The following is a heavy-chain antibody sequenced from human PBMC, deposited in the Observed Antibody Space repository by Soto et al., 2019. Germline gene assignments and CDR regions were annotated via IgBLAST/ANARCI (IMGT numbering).Heavy chain of an antibody. Sequence: ASVKVSCKASGYTFTGYYMHWVRQAPGQGLEWMGWINPNSGGTNYAQKFQGWVTMTRDTSISTAYMELSRLRSDDTAVYYCARAHYEYYDFWSGYPSDAFDIWGQGTMVTVSS. CDR3: ARAHYEYYDFWSGYPSDAFDI. J-gene: IGHJ3*02. D-gene: IGHD3-3*01. CDR2: INPNSGGT. CDR1: GYTFTGYY. V-gene: IGHV1-2*04.